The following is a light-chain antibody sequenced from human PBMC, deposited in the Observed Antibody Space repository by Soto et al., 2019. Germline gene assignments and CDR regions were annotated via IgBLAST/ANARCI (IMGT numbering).Light chain of an antibody. Sequence: QSVLTQPASVSGSPGQSITISCTGTSSDIGSYNYVSWYQQHPGRAPKVMIYDVTVRPSGVSNRFSGSKSGNTASLTISGLQPEDEGNYYCSSYGGYNNVVFGTGTKVTVL. CDR1: SSDIGSYNY. J-gene: IGLJ1*01. CDR3: SSYGGYNNVV. V-gene: IGLV2-14*01. CDR2: DVT.